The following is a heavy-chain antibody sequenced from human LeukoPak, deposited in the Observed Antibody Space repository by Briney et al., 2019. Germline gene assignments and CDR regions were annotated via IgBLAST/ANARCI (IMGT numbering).Heavy chain of an antibody. CDR3: ARHLYSSSWSEPYFDY. CDR1: GGSISSGGYY. Sequence: KTSETLSLTCTVSGGSISSGGYYWSWIRQPPGKGLEWIGYIYHSGSTYYNPSLKSRVTISVDRSKNQFSLKLSSVTAADTAVYYCARHLYSSSWSEPYFDYWGQGTLVTVSS. J-gene: IGHJ4*02. V-gene: IGHV4-30-2*02. CDR2: IYHSGST. D-gene: IGHD6-13*01.